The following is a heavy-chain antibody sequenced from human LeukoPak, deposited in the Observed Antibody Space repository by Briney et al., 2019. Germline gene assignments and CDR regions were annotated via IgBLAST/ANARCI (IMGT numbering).Heavy chain of an antibody. V-gene: IGHV3-30*18. CDR1: GFTFSSYA. CDR2: ISYDGSNK. D-gene: IGHD3-22*01. J-gene: IGHJ4*02. CDR3: AKDPTHYRVWDYYETIGLSY. Sequence: GGSLRHTCAASGFTFSSYAMSWVRQAPGKGLEWVAVISYDGSNKYYADSVKGRFTISRDNSKNTLNLQMNSLRAEDTAVYYCAKDPTHYRVWDYYETIGLSYWGQGTLVTVSS.